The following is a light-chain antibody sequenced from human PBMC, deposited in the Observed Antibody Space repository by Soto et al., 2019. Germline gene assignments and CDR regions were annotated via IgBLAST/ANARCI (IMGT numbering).Light chain of an antibody. CDR3: SSYAGNNVGV. CDR1: SSDVGRYNY. V-gene: IGLV2-8*01. J-gene: IGLJ3*02. Sequence: QSALTQPPSASGSPGQSVTISCTGTSSDVGRYNYVSWYRQYPGKAPKLIIYDVTKRPSGVADRFSGSKSGNTASLTVSGLQAADEADYYCSSYAGNNVGVFGGGTKVTVL. CDR2: DVT.